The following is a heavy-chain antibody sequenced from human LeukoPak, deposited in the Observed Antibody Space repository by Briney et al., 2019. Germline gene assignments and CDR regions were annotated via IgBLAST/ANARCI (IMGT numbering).Heavy chain of an antibody. V-gene: IGHV3-48*01. D-gene: IGHD6-13*01. CDR3: TRSRPGTEAGQPNFDY. Sequence: GGSLRLSCAASGFTFSTYSMSWVRQAPGKGLGWVSYISSISSIIYYADSVKGRFTISRDNARNSLYLQMNSLRAEDTAVYYCTRSRPGTEAGQPNFDYWGQGTLVTVSS. CDR1: GFTFSTYS. J-gene: IGHJ4*02. CDR2: ISSISSII.